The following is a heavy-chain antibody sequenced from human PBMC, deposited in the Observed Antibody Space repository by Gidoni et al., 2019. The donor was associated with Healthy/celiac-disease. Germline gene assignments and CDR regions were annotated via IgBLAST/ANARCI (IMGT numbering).Heavy chain of an antibody. V-gene: IGHV3-30-3*01. J-gene: IGHJ4*02. Sequence: QVQLVESGGGVVQPGRSLRLSCAASGFTFSSYAMHWVRQAPGKGLEWVAVISYDGSNKYYADSVKGRFTISRDNSKNTPYLQMNSLRAEDTAVYYCARERKGGYFDYWGQGTLVTVSS. CDR2: ISYDGSNK. D-gene: IGHD3-16*01. CDR3: ARERKGGYFDY. CDR1: GFTFSSYA.